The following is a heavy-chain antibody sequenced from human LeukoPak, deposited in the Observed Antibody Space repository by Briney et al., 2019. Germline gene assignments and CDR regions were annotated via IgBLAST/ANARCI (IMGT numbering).Heavy chain of an antibody. D-gene: IGHD5-24*01. V-gene: IGHV3-23*01. CDR3: ATREMATMDY. CDR2: ISGSGGST. J-gene: IGHJ4*02. Sequence: GGSLRLSCAASGFTFSSYAVSWVRQAPGKGLEWVSAISGSGGSTYYADSVKGRFTISRDNSKNTLYLQMNSLRAEDTAVYYCATREMATMDYWGQGTLVTVSS. CDR1: GFTFSSYA.